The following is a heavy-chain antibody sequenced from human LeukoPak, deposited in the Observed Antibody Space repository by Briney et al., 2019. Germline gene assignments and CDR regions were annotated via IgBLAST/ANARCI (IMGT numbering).Heavy chain of an antibody. CDR1: GFTFSSYS. Sequence: GSLRLSCAASGFTFSSYSMNWVRQAPGKGLEWVSYIRSSSSTIYYADSVKGRFTISRDNAKNSLYLQMNSLRDEDTAVYYCARQQWLSYYFDYWGQGTLVTVSS. V-gene: IGHV3-48*02. D-gene: IGHD6-19*01. J-gene: IGHJ4*02. CDR3: ARQQWLSYYFDY. CDR2: IRSSSSTI.